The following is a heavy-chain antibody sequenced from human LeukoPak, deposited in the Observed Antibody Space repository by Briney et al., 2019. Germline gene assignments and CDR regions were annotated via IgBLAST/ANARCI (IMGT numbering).Heavy chain of an antibody. CDR2: ISAYNGNT. D-gene: IGHD3-22*01. J-gene: IGHJ4*02. CDR3: ARDRADSSGYYYHYFDY. V-gene: IGHV1-18*01. Sequence: ASVKVSCKASGGTFSSYAISWVRQAPGQGLEWMGWISAYNGNTNYAQKLQGRVTMTTDTSTSTAYMELRSLRSDDTAVYYCARDRADSSGYYYHYFDYWGQGTLVTVSS. CDR1: GGTFSSYA.